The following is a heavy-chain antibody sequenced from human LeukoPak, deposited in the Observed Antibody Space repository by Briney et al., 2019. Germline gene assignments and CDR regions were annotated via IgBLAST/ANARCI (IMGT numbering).Heavy chain of an antibody. D-gene: IGHD3-10*01. CDR3: VFEGRADAFDI. CDR1: GFTFSSYG. Sequence: PGGSLRLSCAASGFTFSSYGMHWVRQAPGKGLEWVAVISYDGSNKYYADSVKGRFTISRDNSKNTLYLQMNRLRAEDTAVYYCVFEGRADAFDIWGQGTMVTVSS. V-gene: IGHV3-30*03. J-gene: IGHJ3*02. CDR2: ISYDGSNK.